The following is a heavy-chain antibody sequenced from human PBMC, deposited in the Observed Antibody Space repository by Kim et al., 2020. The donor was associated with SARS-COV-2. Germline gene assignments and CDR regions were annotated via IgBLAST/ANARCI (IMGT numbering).Heavy chain of an antibody. V-gene: IGHV1-2*02. Sequence: ASVKVSCKASGYTFTGYYMHWVRQAPGQGLEWMGWINSNSGGTNYAQKFQGRVTMTRDTSISTAYMELSRLRSDDTAVYYCARDLGSGSYYMSSVYWGQGTLVTVSS. CDR1: GYTFTGYY. J-gene: IGHJ4*02. D-gene: IGHD3-10*01. CDR2: INSNSGGT. CDR3: ARDLGSGSYYMSSVY.